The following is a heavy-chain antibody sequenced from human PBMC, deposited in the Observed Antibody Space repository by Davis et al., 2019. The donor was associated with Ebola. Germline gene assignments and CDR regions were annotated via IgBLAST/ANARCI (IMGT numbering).Heavy chain of an antibody. CDR3: ARDQITIFGVADDAFDI. CDR1: GFTFSSYD. J-gene: IGHJ3*02. V-gene: IGHV3-13*01. D-gene: IGHD3-3*01. Sequence: PGGSLRLSCAASGFTFSSYDMHWVRQATGKGLEWVSAIGTAGDTYYPGSVKGRFTISRENAKNSLYLQMNSLRAGDTAVYYCARDQITIFGVADDAFDIWGQGTMVTVSS. CDR2: IGTAGDT.